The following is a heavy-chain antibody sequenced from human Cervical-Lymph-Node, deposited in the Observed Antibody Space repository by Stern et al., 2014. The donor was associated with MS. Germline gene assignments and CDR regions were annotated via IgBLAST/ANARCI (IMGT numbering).Heavy chain of an antibody. CDR1: GYSFTSYW. D-gene: IGHD2-15*01. CDR3: ARLLGYCSGGSCYLGYYYGMDV. CDR2: IYPGDSDT. J-gene: IGHJ6*02. Sequence: EVQLLESGAEVKKPGESLKISCKGSGYSFTSYWIGWVRQMPGKGLEWVGIIYPGDSDTRYSPSFQGQVTISADKSISTAYLQWSSLKASDTAMYYCARLLGYCSGGSCYLGYYYGMDVWGQGTTVTVSS. V-gene: IGHV5-51*01.